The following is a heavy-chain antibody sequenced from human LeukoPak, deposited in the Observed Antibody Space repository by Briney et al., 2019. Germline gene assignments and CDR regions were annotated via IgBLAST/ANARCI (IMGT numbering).Heavy chain of an antibody. J-gene: IGHJ4*02. CDR1: GFTFSDYW. Sequence: GGSLRLSCVASGFTFSDYWMSWVRQAPGKGLEWVANIKQDGSQKYYVDSVKGRFTISRDNAKNSLYLQMNSLRVEDTAIYYCARDKPYGDSSDYWGQGALVTVSS. CDR2: IKQDGSQK. CDR3: ARDKPYGDSSDY. V-gene: IGHV3-7*01. D-gene: IGHD4-17*01.